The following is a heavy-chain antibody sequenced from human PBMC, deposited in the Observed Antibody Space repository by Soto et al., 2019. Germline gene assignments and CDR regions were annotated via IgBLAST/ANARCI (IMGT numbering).Heavy chain of an antibody. V-gene: IGHV3-23*01. CDR3: AKLDCTYCRGHSRDPATY. D-gene: IGHD2-15*01. CDR2: ISGNGDST. CDR1: GCSFSSDA. J-gene: IGHJ4*02. Sequence: VGSVRLSCTASGCSFSSDAFSWVRLAPGEGRERVSSISGNGDSTYYADSMMGRFTISRDNYKSAVYLQMNSLRAEDTAMFYCAKLDCTYCRGHSRDPATYRGQGTLVTVAS.